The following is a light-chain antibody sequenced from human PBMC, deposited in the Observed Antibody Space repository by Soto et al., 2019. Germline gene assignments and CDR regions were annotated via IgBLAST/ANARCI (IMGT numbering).Light chain of an antibody. CDR3: QQYQRPPIT. V-gene: IGKV1-5*03. CDR2: KAS. J-gene: IGKJ5*01. CDR1: QSIGAW. Sequence: DIQMTQSPSTLSASVGDRVTITCRASQSIGAWLACYQHKPGRAPNVLIYKASTLQSGVPSRFSGSGSGTEFSLTIASLHPDDFATYFCQQYQRPPITFVQGTRLEIK.